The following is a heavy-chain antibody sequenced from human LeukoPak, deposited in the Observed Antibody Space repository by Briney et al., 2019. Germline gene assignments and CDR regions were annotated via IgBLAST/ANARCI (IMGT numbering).Heavy chain of an antibody. Sequence: ASVKVSCKASGYTFTSKYMHWARQAPRQGLEWMGIINPSGGSTNYAQKFQGRLIMTRDTSTSTVYMELSSLRSEDTALYYCARGAGGWYSHFDYWGQGTLVTVSS. J-gene: IGHJ4*02. D-gene: IGHD6-19*01. CDR3: ARGAGGWYSHFDY. V-gene: IGHV1-46*01. CDR1: GYTFTSKY. CDR2: INPSGGST.